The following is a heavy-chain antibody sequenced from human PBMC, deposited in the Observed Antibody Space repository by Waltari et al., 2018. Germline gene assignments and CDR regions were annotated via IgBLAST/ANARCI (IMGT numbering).Heavy chain of an antibody. J-gene: IGHJ4*02. V-gene: IGHV3-30*01. CDR2: ISYEGSST. D-gene: IGHD2-8*01. CDR1: GFTFSIYD. CDR3: SRGSPICANGICFGYLDF. Sequence: QVQLVESGGGVVQPGRSLRLSCAGSGFTFSIYDMYWVRQAPGKGLEWVALISYEGSSTQSADSVKGRFTIARDNSRNTLYLQMNALRAEDTAVYYCSRGSPICANGICFGYLDFWGQGTRVTVSS.